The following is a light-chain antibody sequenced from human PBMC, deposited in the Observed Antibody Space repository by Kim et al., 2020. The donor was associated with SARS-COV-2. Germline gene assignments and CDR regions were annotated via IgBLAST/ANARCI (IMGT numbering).Light chain of an antibody. CDR1: QNINSW. CDR2: KAS. CDR3: QQYNSYPVT. J-gene: IGKJ2*01. V-gene: IGKV1-5*03. Sequence: DIQMTQSPSTLSASVGDRVTITCRASQNINSWLAWYQQKPGKAPGLLIYKASNLEDGVSSRFSGSGSGTEFTLTISSLQPDDLATYYCQQYNSYPVTFGQGTKLEI.